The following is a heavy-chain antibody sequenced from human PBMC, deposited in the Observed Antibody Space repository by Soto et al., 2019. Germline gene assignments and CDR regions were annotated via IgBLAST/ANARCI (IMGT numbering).Heavy chain of an antibody. Sequence: SGPTLVNPTQTLTLTCTSAGFSLSTSGVGVGWIRQSPGKALEWLALIYWDDDTRYSPSLKSRVTITKDNSKNQVVLTMTNVDPDDAGTYFCVHRPSSTWHFDYWGQGALVTVSS. D-gene: IGHD6-13*01. V-gene: IGHV2-5*02. J-gene: IGHJ4*02. CDR2: IYWDDDT. CDR3: VHRPSSTWHFDY. CDR1: GFSLSTSGVG.